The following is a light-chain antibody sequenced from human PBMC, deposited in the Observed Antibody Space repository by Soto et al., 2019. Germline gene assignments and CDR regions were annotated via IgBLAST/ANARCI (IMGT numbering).Light chain of an antibody. CDR1: SSDVGGYNY. CDR3: SSYISSSTLHVV. CDR2: EVS. J-gene: IGLJ2*01. V-gene: IGLV2-14*01. Sequence: QSALTQPASVSGSPGQSITISCSGTSSDVGGYNYVSWYQQHPRKAPKLMIYEVSNRPSGVSNRFSGSKSGNTASLTISGLQAEDEADYYCSSYISSSTLHVVFGGGTNSPS.